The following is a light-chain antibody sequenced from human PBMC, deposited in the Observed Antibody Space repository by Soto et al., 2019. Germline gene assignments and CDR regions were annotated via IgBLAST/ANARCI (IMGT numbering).Light chain of an antibody. CDR2: GAS. V-gene: IGKV3-20*01. Sequence: EIVLTQSPGTLSLSPGERATLSCRASQTVSSSYLAWYQQKPGQAPRLLIYGASTRSTGIPGRFSGSASGTYFTLTISRLEPEDFAVYSCQQYGPSPMYTFGQGTNLEIK. CDR1: QTVSSSY. CDR3: QQYGPSPMYT. J-gene: IGKJ2*01.